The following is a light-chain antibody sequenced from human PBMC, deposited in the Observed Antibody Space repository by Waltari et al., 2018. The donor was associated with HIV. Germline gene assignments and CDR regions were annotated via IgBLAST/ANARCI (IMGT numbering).Light chain of an antibody. Sequence: EIVLTQSPGTLSLSPGERATLSCRASQTVRSNYLAWYQQKPGQAPTLLIYDASSRATGIPDRFSGSGSGTDFTLTINRLEPEDFAVYYCQQYDTSPTFGPGTKVDI. CDR3: QQYDTSPT. CDR2: DAS. J-gene: IGKJ3*01. V-gene: IGKV3-20*01. CDR1: QTVRSNY.